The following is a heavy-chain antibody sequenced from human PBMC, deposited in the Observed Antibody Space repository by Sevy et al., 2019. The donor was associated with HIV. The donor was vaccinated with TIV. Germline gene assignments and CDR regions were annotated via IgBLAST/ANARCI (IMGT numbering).Heavy chain of an antibody. J-gene: IGHJ4*02. CDR1: GFTFSSYS. Sequence: GGSLRLSCAASGFTFSSYSMNWVRQAPGKGLEWISYISSSSSTIYYADSVKGRFTISRDNAKNSLYLQMNSLRDEDTVVYYCARGHYDILTGYYPWGQGTLVTVSS. CDR3: ARGHYDILTGYYP. V-gene: IGHV3-48*02. D-gene: IGHD3-9*01. CDR2: ISSSSSTI.